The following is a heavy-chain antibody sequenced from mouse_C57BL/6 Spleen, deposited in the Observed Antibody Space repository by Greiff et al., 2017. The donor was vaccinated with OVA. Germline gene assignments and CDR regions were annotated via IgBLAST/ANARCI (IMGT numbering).Heavy chain of an antibody. D-gene: IGHD2-4*01. CDR3: ARAVIYYDYDGYFDV. V-gene: IGHV1-53*01. CDR2: INPSNGGP. J-gene: IGHJ1*03. Sequence: QVQLQQPGTELVKPGASVKLSCKASGYTFTSYWMPWVKQRPGQGLEWIGNINPSNGGPNYNEKFKSKATLPVAKSSSQPYMQLSSLTSEDSAVYYCARAVIYYDYDGYFDVWGTGTTVTVSS. CDR1: GYTFTSYW.